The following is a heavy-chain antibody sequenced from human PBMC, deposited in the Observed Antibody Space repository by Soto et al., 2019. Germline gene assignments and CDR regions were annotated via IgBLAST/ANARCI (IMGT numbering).Heavy chain of an antibody. CDR1: GYTFTGYY. CDR2: INPNSGGT. CDR3: ARDGRRVEMATINWFDP. D-gene: IGHD5-12*01. J-gene: IGHJ5*02. Sequence: ASVKVSCKASGYTFTGYYMHCVLQSALQGLEWMGWINPNSGGTNYAQKFQGRVTMTRDTSISTAYMELSRLRSDDTAVYYCARDGRRVEMATINWFDPWGQGTLVTVSS. V-gene: IGHV1-2*02.